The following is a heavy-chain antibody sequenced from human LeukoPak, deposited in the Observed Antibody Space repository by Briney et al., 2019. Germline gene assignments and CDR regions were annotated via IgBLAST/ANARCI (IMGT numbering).Heavy chain of an antibody. Sequence: GGSLRLSCAASGFTFSNHWMHWVRQTPEKGLVWVSNISPDGSRTDYADSVKGRFTISRDNSKNTLYLQMNSLRAEDTAVYYCAKDLGIFDYWGQGTLVTVSS. CDR3: AKDLGIFDY. CDR1: GFTFSNHW. CDR2: ISPDGSRT. J-gene: IGHJ4*02. V-gene: IGHV3-74*01. D-gene: IGHD7-27*01.